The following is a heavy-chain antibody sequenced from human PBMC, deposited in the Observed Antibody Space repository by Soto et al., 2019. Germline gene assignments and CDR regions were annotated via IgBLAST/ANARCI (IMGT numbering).Heavy chain of an antibody. CDR1: GGSFSGYY. J-gene: IGHJ3*02. D-gene: IGHD6-19*01. CDR3: VSSGWRQWLVRAPPRAFDI. CDR2: INHSGST. V-gene: IGHV4-34*01. Sequence: QVQLQQWGAGLLKPSETLSLTCAVYGGSFSGYYWSWIRQPPGKGLEWIGEINHSGSTNYNPSLKSRVTISVDTSKNQFSLKLSSVTAADTAVYYCVSSGWRQWLVRAPPRAFDIWGQGTMVTVSS.